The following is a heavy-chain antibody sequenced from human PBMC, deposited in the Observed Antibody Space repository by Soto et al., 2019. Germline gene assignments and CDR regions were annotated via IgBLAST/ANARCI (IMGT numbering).Heavy chain of an antibody. CDR2: IYYSGST. Sequence: QVQLQESGPGLVKPSQTLSLTCTVSGGSISSGGYYWSWIRQHPGKGLEWIGYIYYSGSTYYNPSLESRVTISVDTSKNQFALKLSSVTAADTAVYYCARRVGTMITFGGVIDTWGQGTLVTVSS. CDR3: ARRVGTMITFGGVIDT. V-gene: IGHV4-31*03. J-gene: IGHJ5*02. D-gene: IGHD3-16*02. CDR1: GGSISSGGYY.